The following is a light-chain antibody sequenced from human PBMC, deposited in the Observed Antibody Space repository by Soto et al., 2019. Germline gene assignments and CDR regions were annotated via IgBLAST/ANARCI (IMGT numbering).Light chain of an antibody. CDR3: QPYKNWPRT. Sequence: EIVMTQSPATLSVSPGERASLSCRASQSVSGNLAWFQQKPGQAPSLLLYDVSTRATGIPARFSVSESGAEFTLTSSSLQSEDLAIYYFQPYKNWPRTLGQGTTVEI. J-gene: IGKJ1*01. CDR2: DVS. CDR1: QSVSGN. V-gene: IGKV3-15*01.